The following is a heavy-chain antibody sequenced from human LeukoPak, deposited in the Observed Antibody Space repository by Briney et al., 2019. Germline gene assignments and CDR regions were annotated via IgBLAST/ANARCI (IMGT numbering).Heavy chain of an antibody. Sequence: GGSLRLSCVASGFTFDDYAMHWVRQAPGKGLEWVSLISGDGGNTYYTDSVRGRFTISRDNSKNSLYLQMKSPRPEDTALYYCAKVQKVLLVYVTTFDYWGQGTLVTVSS. D-gene: IGHD2-8*01. V-gene: IGHV3-43*02. CDR1: GFTFDDYA. J-gene: IGHJ4*02. CDR3: AKVQKVLLVYVTTFDY. CDR2: ISGDGGNT.